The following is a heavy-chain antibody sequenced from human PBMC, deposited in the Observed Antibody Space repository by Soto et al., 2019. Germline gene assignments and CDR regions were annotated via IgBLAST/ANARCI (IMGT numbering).Heavy chain of an antibody. Sequence: PGGSLSLSCAASGFTFDDYAMHWVRQAPGKGLEWVSGISWNSGSIGYADSVKGRFTISRDNAKNSLYLQMNSLRAEDTALYYCAEDISGGYCSSTSCPFPYSFDYWGQGSLVSVS. J-gene: IGHJ4*02. D-gene: IGHD2-2*01. CDR3: AEDISGGYCSSTSCPFPYSFDY. CDR2: ISWNSGSI. CDR1: GFTFDDYA. V-gene: IGHV3-9*01.